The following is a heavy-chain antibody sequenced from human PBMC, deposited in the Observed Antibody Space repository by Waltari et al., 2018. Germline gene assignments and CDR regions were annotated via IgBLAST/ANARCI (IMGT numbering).Heavy chain of an antibody. J-gene: IGHJ6*02. V-gene: IGHV1-2*02. CDR1: GYTFTGYY. Sequence: QVQLVQSGAEVKKPGASVKVSCKASGYTFTGYYMHWVRQAPGQGLEWRRWIRTNRGGTNDAQKMQGRGTMTSDTAISRAYMGLGRLRSDDTAVYYCATVGNEAAPSSYDGMDVWGQGTTVIVSS. CDR3: ATVGNEAAPSSYDGMDV. D-gene: IGHD3-10*01. CDR2: IRTNRGGT.